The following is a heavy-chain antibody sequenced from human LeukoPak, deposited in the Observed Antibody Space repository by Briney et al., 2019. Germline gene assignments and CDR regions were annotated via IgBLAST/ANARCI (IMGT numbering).Heavy chain of an antibody. Sequence: SETLSLTCSVSGGSISGTDYYWSWIRQPPGKGLEWIGYIHHSGTTSYNPSLKSRITISVDPSINQFSLKLTSMTAADTAVYYCAGRGYAMAYWGQGTLVTVSS. V-gene: IGHV4-30-4*01. CDR3: AGRGYAMAY. D-gene: IGHD5-12*01. CDR1: GGSISGTDYY. CDR2: IHHSGTT. J-gene: IGHJ4*02.